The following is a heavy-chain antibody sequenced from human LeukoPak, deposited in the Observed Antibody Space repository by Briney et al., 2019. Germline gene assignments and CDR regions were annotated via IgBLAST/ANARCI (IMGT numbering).Heavy chain of an antibody. Sequence: GGSLRLSCAASGFTFSSYAMSWVRQAPGKGLEWVSAISTDAGETHYADSVKGRFTISRDNSKNTVSLQMSSLRAEDTALYYCAKGSGNGYGSGPFDYWGQGTLVAVSS. CDR2: ISTDAGET. CDR1: GFTFSSYA. CDR3: AKGSGNGYGSGPFDY. J-gene: IGHJ4*02. V-gene: IGHV3-23*01. D-gene: IGHD3-10*01.